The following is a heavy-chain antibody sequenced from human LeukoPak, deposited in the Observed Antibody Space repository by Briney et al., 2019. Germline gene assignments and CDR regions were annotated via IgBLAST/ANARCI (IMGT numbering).Heavy chain of an antibody. CDR1: GGSISSYY. CDR2: INHSGST. J-gene: IGHJ5*02. CDR3: ARRFDWYSSGSSWFDP. V-gene: IGHV4-34*01. Sequence: SETLSLTCTVSGGSISSYYWSWIRQPPGKGLEWIGEINHSGSTNYNPSLKSRVTISVDTSKNQFSLKLSSVTAADTAVYYCARRFDWYSSGSSWFDPWGQGTLVTVSS. D-gene: IGHD6-19*01.